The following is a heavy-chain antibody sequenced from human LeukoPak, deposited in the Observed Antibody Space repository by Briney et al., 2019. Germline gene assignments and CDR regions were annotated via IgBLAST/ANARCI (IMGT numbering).Heavy chain of an antibody. CDR2: ISSSRRTI. Sequence: GGSLRLSCAASGFTFSSYNINWVRQAPGKGLEWVSYISSSRRTISYAASVKGRFTISRDNAKNSLYLQMNSLRAEDTAVYYCARSSSRYCSGGSCYSGVLGYFDYWGPGTLVTVSS. CDR3: ARSSSRYCSGGSCYSGVLGYFDY. V-gene: IGHV3-48*01. CDR1: GFTFSSYN. J-gene: IGHJ4*02. D-gene: IGHD2-15*01.